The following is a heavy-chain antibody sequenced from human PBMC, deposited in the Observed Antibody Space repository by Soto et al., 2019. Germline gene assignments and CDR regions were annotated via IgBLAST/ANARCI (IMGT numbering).Heavy chain of an antibody. Sequence: GGSLRLSCAASGFTFSSYGMHWVRQAPGKGLEWVAVISYDGSNKYYADSVKGRFTISRDNSKNTLYLQMNSLRAEDTAVYYCAKDRAWGDKGGYYYYYYMDVWGKGTTVTVSS. D-gene: IGHD2-21*02. CDR2: ISYDGSNK. V-gene: IGHV3-30*18. CDR3: AKDRAWGDKGGYYYYYYMDV. J-gene: IGHJ6*03. CDR1: GFTFSSYG.